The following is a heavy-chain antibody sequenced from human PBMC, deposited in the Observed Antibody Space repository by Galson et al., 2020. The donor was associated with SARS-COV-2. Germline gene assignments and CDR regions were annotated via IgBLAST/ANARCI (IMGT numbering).Heavy chain of an antibody. CDR1: GFTVSSNY. CDR3: ATRFYYDILTGYPSVRDY. V-gene: IGHV3-66*01. CDR2: IYSGGST. D-gene: IGHD3-9*01. Sequence: GGSLRLSCAASGFTVSSNYMSWVRQAPGKGLEWVSVIYSGGSTYYADSVKGRFTISRDNSKNTLYLQMNSLRAEDTAVYYCATRFYYDILTGYPSVRDYWGQGTLVTVSS. J-gene: IGHJ4*02.